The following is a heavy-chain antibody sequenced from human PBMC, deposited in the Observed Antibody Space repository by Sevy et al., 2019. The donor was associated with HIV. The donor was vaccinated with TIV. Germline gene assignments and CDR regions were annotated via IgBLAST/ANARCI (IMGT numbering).Heavy chain of an antibody. V-gene: IGHV6-1*01. J-gene: IGHJ4*02. CDR2: TYYRSKWYN. D-gene: IGHD6-19*01. CDR1: GDSDSSNSAA. Sequence: SQTLSLTCAISGDSDSSNSAAWDWIRQSPSRGLEWLGRTYYRSKWYNDYAVSVKGRITINPDTSKNQFSLQLNSVTPEDTAVYDCARDKGWSIGEFDYWGQGTLVTVSS. CDR3: ARDKGWSIGEFDY.